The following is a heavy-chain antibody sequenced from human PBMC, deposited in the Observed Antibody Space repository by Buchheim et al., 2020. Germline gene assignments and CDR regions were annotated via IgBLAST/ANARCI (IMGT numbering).Heavy chain of an antibody. CDR3: ARDAAYSSSSF. D-gene: IGHD6-6*01. CDR1: GFTFSSYA. V-gene: IGHV3-30*04. CDR2: IPYDGSNK. Sequence: QVQLVESGGGVVQPGRSLRLSCAASGFTFSSYAMHWVRQAPGKGLEWVAVIPYDGSNKYYADSVKGRFTISRDNSKNTLYLQMNSLRAEDTAVYYCARDAAYSSSSFWGQGTL. J-gene: IGHJ4*02.